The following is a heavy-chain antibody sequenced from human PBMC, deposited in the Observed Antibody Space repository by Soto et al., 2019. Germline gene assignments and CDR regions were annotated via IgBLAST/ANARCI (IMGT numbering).Heavy chain of an antibody. CDR1: GFTFSDSW. V-gene: IGHV3-7*01. CDR3: VRGGSNYAS. D-gene: IGHD4-4*01. Sequence: VGTLSLSCTASGFTFSDSWMTWVRQAPGKGLEWVARIKPDESEKKYADSVKGRFSISRDNAKNSMYLQMDSLRGEDTAVYYCVRGGSNYASWGQGTLVTVSS. J-gene: IGHJ5*02. CDR2: IKPDESEK.